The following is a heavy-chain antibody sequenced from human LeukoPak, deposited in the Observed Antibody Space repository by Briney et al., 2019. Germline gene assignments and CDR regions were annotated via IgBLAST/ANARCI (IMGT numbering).Heavy chain of an antibody. CDR3: ASFGGYCSSTSCYDNWFDP. CDR1: GGSISSYY. J-gene: IGHJ5*02. CDR2: IYYSGST. V-gene: IGHV4-59*01. Sequence: SETLSLTCTVSGGSISSYYWSWIRQPPGKGLEWIGYIYYSGSTNYNPSLKSRVTISVDTSKNQFSLKLSSVTAADTAVYYCASFGGYCSSTSCYDNWFDPWGQGTLVTVSS. D-gene: IGHD2-2*01.